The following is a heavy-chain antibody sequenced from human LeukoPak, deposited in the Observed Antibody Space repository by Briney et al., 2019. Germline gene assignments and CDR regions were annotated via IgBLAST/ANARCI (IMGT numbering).Heavy chain of an antibody. CDR2: ISSSSSYI. V-gene: IGHV3-21*01. CDR1: GFTFSSYS. D-gene: IGHD2-15*01. J-gene: IGHJ4*02. CDR3: ARDFGYSFCYFDY. Sequence: RPGGSLRLSCAASGFTFSSYSMNWVRQAPGKGLEWVSSISSSSSYIYYADSVKGRFTISRDNAKNSLYLQMNSLRAEDTAVYYCARDFGYSFCYFDYWGQGTLVTVSS.